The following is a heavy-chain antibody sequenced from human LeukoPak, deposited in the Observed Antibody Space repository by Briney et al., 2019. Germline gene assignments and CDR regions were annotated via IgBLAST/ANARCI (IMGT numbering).Heavy chain of an antibody. J-gene: IGHJ4*02. V-gene: IGHV1-8*03. CDR2: MNPNSGNT. D-gene: IGHD3-22*01. CDR1: GYTFTSYD. Sequence: ASVKVSCKASGYTFTSYDTNWVRQATGQGLEWMGWMNPNSGNTGYAQKFQGRVTITRNTSICTAYMELSSLRSEDTAVYYCARARRASYYYDSSGYYSRGFDYWGQGTLVTVSS. CDR3: ARARRASYYYDSSGYYSRGFDY.